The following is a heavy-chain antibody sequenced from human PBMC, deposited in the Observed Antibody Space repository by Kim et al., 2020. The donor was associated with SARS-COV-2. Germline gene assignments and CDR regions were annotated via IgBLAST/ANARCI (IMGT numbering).Heavy chain of an antibody. V-gene: IGHV3-7*01. Sequence: GGSLRLSCAASNFTFSSFWMSWVRQAPGKGLEWVANIKEDGSKKYYVDSVEGRFTISRDNIKNSLYLQMSDLRAEDTAVYYCTRDVGGYYYDYSYYMDA. D-gene: IGHD3-22*01. CDR1: NFTFSSFW. CDR2: IKEDGSKK. J-gene: IGHJ6*03. CDR3: TRDVGGYYYDYSYYMDA.